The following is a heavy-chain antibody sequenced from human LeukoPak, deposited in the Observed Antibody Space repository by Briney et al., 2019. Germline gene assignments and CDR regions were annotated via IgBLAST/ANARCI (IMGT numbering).Heavy chain of an antibody. CDR1: GFTFSSYA. J-gene: IGHJ5*02. V-gene: IGHV3-23*01. D-gene: IGHD3-9*01. Sequence: PGGSLRLSCAASGFTFSSYAMSWVRQAPGKGLEWVSAISGSGGSTYYADSVKGRFTISRDNSKNTLYLQMNSLRAEDTAVYYCAKVPGRYFDWLSGNWFDPLGPGNPGHRLL. CDR2: ISGSGGST. CDR3: AKVPGRYFDWLSGNWFDP.